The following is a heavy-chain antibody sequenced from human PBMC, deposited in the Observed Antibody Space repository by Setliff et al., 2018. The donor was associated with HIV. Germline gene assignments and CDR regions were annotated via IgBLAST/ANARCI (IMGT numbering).Heavy chain of an antibody. J-gene: IGHJ2*01. CDR1: GASISSHY. V-gene: IGHV4-59*11. Sequence: SETLSLTCSVSGASISSHYWSWIRQSPGKGLEWIGHVYYSGTTKYSPSLQSRVTMSVDTSKKQFSLEMRSLTAADTAIYYCARDQRLPGVQPPYWYFDLWGRGTLVTVSS. CDR3: ARDQRLPGVQPPYWYFDL. D-gene: IGHD2-2*01. CDR2: VYYSGTT.